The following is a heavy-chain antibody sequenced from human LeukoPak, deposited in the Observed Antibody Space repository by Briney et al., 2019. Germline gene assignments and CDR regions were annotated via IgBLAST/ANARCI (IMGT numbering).Heavy chain of an antibody. J-gene: IGHJ3*02. CDR1: GFTVSSNY. V-gene: IGHV3-53*01. D-gene: IGHD5-18*01. CDR2: IYSGGST. Sequence: GGSLRLSCAASGFTVSSNYMSWVRQAPGKGLEWVSVIYSGGSTYYADSVKGRFTISRDNSKNTLYLQMNSLRAEDTAVYYCARDRRDTAMVRDNAFDIWGQGTMVTVSS. CDR3: ARDRRDTAMVRDNAFDI.